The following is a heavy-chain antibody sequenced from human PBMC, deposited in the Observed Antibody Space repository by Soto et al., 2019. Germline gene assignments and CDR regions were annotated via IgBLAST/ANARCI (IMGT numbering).Heavy chain of an antibody. Sequence: SETLSLTCTVSGGSISTYYWSWIRQSPGKGLEWIGYIYYSGSTNYNPSLKSRVTISVDTSKNQFSLKLSSVTAADTAVYYCARSYGDYINFDFWGQGTLVTVSS. CDR1: GGSISTYY. CDR2: IYYSGST. D-gene: IGHD4-17*01. V-gene: IGHV4-59*01. CDR3: ARSYGDYINFDF. J-gene: IGHJ4*02.